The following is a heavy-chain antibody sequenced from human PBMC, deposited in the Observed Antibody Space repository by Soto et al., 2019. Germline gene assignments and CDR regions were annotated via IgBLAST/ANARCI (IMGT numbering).Heavy chain of an antibody. J-gene: IGHJ4*02. CDR3: ARSTNDYGDRH. CDR1: GYTFTSYD. V-gene: IGHV1-8*01. D-gene: IGHD4-17*01. CDR2: MNPNSGNT. Sequence: QVQLVQSGAEVKKPGASVKVSCRASGYTFTSYDINWVRQATGQGLEWMGWMNPNSGNTGYAQKFQGRVTMTRNTSISTAYMGLSSLTSDDTAVYYCARSTNDYGDRHWGQGTLVTVSS.